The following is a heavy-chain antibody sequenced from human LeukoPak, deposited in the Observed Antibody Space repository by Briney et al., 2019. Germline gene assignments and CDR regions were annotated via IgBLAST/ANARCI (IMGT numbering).Heavy chain of an antibody. CDR3: AKDRSHYVSVGYRNFDH. D-gene: IGHD3-22*01. V-gene: IGHV3-30*02. J-gene: IGHJ4*02. Sequence: GGSLRLSCTASGFTFITYDMNWVRQAPGKGLEWVAFIRYDGSGQYYGDSAKGRFTISRDNSKNTLYLQMNSLSSEDTAVYYCAKDRSHYVSVGYRNFDHWGQGTLVTVSS. CDR2: IRYDGSGQ. CDR1: GFTFITYD.